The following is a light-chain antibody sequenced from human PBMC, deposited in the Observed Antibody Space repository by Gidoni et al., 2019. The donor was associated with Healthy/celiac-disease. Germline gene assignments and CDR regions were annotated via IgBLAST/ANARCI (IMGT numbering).Light chain of an antibody. CDR2: AAS. V-gene: IGKV1-39*01. CDR3: QQSYSTPYP. Sequence: DIQMTQSPSSLSASVGDRVTITCRASQSISSYLNWYQQKPGKAPKLLIYAASSLQSGVPSRFSGSGSGTDFTLPISSLQPEDFATYYCQQSYSTPYPFGQGTKVEIK. CDR1: QSISSY. J-gene: IGKJ1*01.